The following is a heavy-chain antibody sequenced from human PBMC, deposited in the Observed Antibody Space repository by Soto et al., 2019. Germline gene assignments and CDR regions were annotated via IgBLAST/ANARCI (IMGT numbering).Heavy chain of an antibody. Sequence: QVQLQESGPGLVKPSETLSLTCSVSGGSVSSGGHYWSWIRQPPGKGLEWIAYISDTGTTNYNPSLKTRVTISVDMSKNRVYLRLDSVTAADTAVYYCARDRSDNSKNNDAFEIWCQGTMGTIS. CDR3: ARDRSDNSKNNDAFEI. V-gene: IGHV4-61*08. CDR2: ISDTGTT. CDR1: GGSVSSGGHY. J-gene: IGHJ3*02. D-gene: IGHD1-20*01.